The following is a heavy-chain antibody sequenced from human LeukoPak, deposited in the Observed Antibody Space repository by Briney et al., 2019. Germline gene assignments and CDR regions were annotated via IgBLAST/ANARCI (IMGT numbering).Heavy chain of an antibody. Sequence: SETLSLTCTVSGGSISGSGYDWGWIRQPPGKGLEWIGTIYNSGSTYYNPSLNSRVTMSIDTSKNQFSLKLSSVTAADTAVYYCARTGNTAVPPYFDYWGQGALVTASS. J-gene: IGHJ4*02. CDR2: IYNSGST. D-gene: IGHD3-10*01. CDR3: ARTGNTAVPPYFDY. V-gene: IGHV4-39*01. CDR1: GGSISGSGYD.